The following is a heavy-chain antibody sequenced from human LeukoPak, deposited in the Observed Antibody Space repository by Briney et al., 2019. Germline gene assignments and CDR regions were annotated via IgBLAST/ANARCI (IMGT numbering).Heavy chain of an antibody. CDR2: IMPLFGTA. CDR1: GGTFNNSA. D-gene: IGHD4-17*01. CDR3: ARDVHGDYGSGWFDP. Sequence: GASVKVSCKTSGGTFNNSAISWVRQAPGQGLEWLGGIMPLFGTAGYAQKFQGRVTITKDKSTRTVYLELTSLTSGDTAVYYCARDVHGDYGSGWFDPWGQGTLVSVSS. J-gene: IGHJ5*02. V-gene: IGHV1-69*05.